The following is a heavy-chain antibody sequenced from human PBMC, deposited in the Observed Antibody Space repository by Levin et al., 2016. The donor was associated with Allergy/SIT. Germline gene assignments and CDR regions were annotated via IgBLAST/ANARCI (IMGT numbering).Heavy chain of an antibody. CDR2: MNPNSGNT. CDR1: GYTFTSYD. D-gene: IGHD3-3*01. V-gene: IGHV1-8*01. Sequence: ASVKVSCKASGYTFTSYDINWVRQATGQGLEWMGWMNPNSGNTGYAQKFQGRVTMTRNTSISTAYMELSSLRSEDTAVYYCARARIPRITIFRVASYYMDVWGKGTTVTVSS. CDR3: ARARIPRITIFRVASYYMDV. J-gene: IGHJ6*03.